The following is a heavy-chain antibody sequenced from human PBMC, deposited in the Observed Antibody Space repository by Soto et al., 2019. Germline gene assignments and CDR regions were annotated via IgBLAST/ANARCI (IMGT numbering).Heavy chain of an antibody. Sequence: HVQLQESSPGLVKPSQTLSLTCTVSGGSISSGGYYWSWIRQHPGKGLEWIGYIYYSGSTYYNPSLTSRVTISVDTSKNQCSLQLSSVTAADTAVYYCARDPGAVAFRHDAFDIWGQGTMVTVSS. CDR3: ARDPGAVAFRHDAFDI. V-gene: IGHV4-31*03. D-gene: IGHD6-19*01. J-gene: IGHJ3*02. CDR2: IYYSGST. CDR1: GGSISSGGYY.